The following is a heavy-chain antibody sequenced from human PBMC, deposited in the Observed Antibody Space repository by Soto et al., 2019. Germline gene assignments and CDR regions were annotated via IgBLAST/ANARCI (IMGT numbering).Heavy chain of an antibody. D-gene: IGHD6-6*01. CDR1: GFTFSSYG. CDR3: ARDLVRFRSPRNNWFDP. CDR2: IWYDGSNK. J-gene: IGHJ5*02. V-gene: IGHV3-33*01. Sequence: QVQLVESGGGVVQPGRSLRLSCAASGFTFSSYGMHWVRQAPGKGLEWVAVIWYDGSNKYYADSVKGRFTISRDNSKNTLYLQMNSLRAEDTAVYYCARDLVRFRSPRNNWFDPWGQGTLVTVSS.